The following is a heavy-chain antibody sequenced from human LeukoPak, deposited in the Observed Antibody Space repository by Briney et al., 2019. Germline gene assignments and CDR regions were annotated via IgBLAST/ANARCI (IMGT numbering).Heavy chain of an antibody. J-gene: IGHJ6*03. CDR1: GFTYSSYW. Sequence: PGGSLRLSCAASGFTYSSYWMTWVRQAPGKGLEWVANIKQDGSEKYYVDSVKGRFTISRDNSKNTLYLQMNSLRAEDTAVYYCARDSGSRHGDPDYYYYMDVWGKGTTVTISS. D-gene: IGHD4-17*01. CDR3: ARDSGSRHGDPDYYYYMDV. CDR2: IKQDGSEK. V-gene: IGHV3-7*01.